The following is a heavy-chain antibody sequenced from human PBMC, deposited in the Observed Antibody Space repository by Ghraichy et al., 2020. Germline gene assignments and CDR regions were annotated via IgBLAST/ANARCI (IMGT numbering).Heavy chain of an antibody. CDR1: GGSISSSSYY. CDR2: IYYSGST. V-gene: IGHV4-39*07. D-gene: IGHD5-24*01. Sequence: SCTVSGGSISSSSYYWGWIRQPPGKGLEWIGSIYYSGSTYYNPSLKCRVTISVDTSKNQFSLKLSSVTAADTAVYYCARACPLFRQRWLQSSLGWYFDLWGRGTLVTVSS. CDR3: ARACPLFRQRWLQSSLGWYFDL. J-gene: IGHJ2*01.